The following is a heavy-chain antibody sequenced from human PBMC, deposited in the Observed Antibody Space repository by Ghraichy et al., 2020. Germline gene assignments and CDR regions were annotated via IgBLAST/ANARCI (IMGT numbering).Heavy chain of an antibody. CDR2: IYYSGST. J-gene: IGHJ4*02. V-gene: IGHV4-39*01. CDR3: ARIKFTIFGFDY. CDR1: GGSISSSSYY. D-gene: IGHD3-3*01. Sequence: SETLSLTCTVSGGSISSSSYYWGWIRQPPGKGLEWIGSIYYSGSTYYNPSLKSRVTISVDTSKNQFSLKLSSVTAADTAVYYCARIKFTIFGFDYWGQGTLVTVSS.